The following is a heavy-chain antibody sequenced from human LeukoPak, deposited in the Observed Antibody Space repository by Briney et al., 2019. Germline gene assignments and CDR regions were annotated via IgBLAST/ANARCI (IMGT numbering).Heavy chain of an antibody. J-gene: IGHJ4*02. CDR1: GYTFTSYG. CDR2: ISAYNGNT. D-gene: IGHD1-26*01. CDR3: ARSLSGSYFESGDY. V-gene: IGHV1-18*01. Sequence: ASVKVSCKASGYTFTSYGISWVRQAPGQGLEWMGWISAYNGNTNYAQKLQGRVTMTTDTSTSTAYTELRSLRSDDTAVYYCARSLSGSYFESGDYWGQGTLVTVSS.